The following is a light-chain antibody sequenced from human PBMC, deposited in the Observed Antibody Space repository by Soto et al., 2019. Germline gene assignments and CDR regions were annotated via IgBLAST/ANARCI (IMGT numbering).Light chain of an antibody. V-gene: IGKV3-15*01. Sequence: IVMTQSPATLYVSPGERVTLSCRASESLSTYLAWYQQKPGQAPRLLIYGASTKATGIPARFSGSGSATDFTLTIGSLQSEDFAVYYCQSYNDWPFTFGQGTKLEI. CDR2: GAS. J-gene: IGKJ2*01. CDR3: QSYNDWPFT. CDR1: ESLSTY.